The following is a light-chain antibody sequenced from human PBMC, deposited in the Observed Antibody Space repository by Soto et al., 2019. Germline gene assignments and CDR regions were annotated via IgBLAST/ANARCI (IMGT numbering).Light chain of an antibody. V-gene: IGKV3-15*01. Sequence: EIVMTQSPATLSASPGGRATLSCRASQSINSNLAWYQQKPGQAPRLLIYGASTRATGFPARFSGSGSGTEFTLTISSLQSEDFAVYYCQQYKNWPLTFGGGTRVEIK. CDR3: QQYKNWPLT. CDR1: QSINSN. CDR2: GAS. J-gene: IGKJ4*01.